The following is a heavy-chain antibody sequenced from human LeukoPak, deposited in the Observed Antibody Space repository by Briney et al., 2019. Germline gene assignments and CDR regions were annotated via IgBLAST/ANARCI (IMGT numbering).Heavy chain of an antibody. D-gene: IGHD3-3*01. CDR3: ARAPLTYYDFWSGYYNPYYFDY. Sequence: SETLSLTCTVSGGSISSYYWSWIRQPPGKGLEWIGYIYYSGSTNYNPSLKSRVTISVDTSKNQFSLKLSSVTAADTAVYYCARAPLTYYDFWSGYYNPYYFDYWGQGTLVTVSS. CDR1: GGSISSYY. V-gene: IGHV4-59*01. CDR2: IYYSGST. J-gene: IGHJ4*02.